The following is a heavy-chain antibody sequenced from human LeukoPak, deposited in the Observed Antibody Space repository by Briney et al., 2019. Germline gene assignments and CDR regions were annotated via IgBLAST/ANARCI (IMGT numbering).Heavy chain of an antibody. V-gene: IGHV1-2*02. CDR3: ARDGSSSWYRSDY. CDR2: INPNSGGT. Sequence: ASVKVSCKASGYTFTGYYMHWVRQAPGQGLEWMGWINPNSGGTNYAQKFQGGVTMTSDTSIRTAYMELSSLRSEDTAVYYCARDGSSSWYRSDYWGQGTLVTVSS. CDR1: GYTFTGYY. D-gene: IGHD6-13*01. J-gene: IGHJ4*02.